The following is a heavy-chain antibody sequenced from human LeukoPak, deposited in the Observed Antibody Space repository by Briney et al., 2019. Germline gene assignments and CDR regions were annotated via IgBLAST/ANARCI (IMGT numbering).Heavy chain of an antibody. J-gene: IGHJ4*02. CDR2: ISPNGGST. Sequence: ASVKVSCKASGGTFSSYAMHWVRQAPGKGLEYVSAISPNGGSTYYADSVKGRFSISRDNSKNTLYLQMSSLRAEDTAVYYCVPKGTEGYWGQGTLVTVSS. CDR3: VPKGTEGY. V-gene: IGHV3-64D*06. CDR1: GGTFSSYA.